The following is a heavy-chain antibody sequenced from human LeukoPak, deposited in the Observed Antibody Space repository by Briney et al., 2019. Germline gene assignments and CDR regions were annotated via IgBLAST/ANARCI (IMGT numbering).Heavy chain of an antibody. D-gene: IGHD3-10*01. V-gene: IGHV3-30*18. CDR1: GFTFSSYG. Sequence: GGSLGLSCAASGFTFSSYGMHWVRQAPGKGLEWVAVISYDGSNKYYADSVKGRFTISRDNSKNTLYLQMNSLRAEDTAVYYCAKDAYGSGSYYLNWFDPWGQGTLVTVSS. CDR2: ISYDGSNK. J-gene: IGHJ5*02. CDR3: AKDAYGSGSYYLNWFDP.